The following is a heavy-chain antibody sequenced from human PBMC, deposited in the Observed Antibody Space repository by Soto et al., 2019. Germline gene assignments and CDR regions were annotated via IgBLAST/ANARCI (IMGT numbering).Heavy chain of an antibody. D-gene: IGHD3-10*01. CDR2: ISPGGDST. V-gene: IGHV3-64*02. CDR3: ARGYYYGSGLYYFDY. J-gene: IGHJ4*02. Sequence: GGSLRLSCAASGFTFSSSYMHWVRQSPGKGLQYVSAISPGGDSTFYTDSVKGRFTNSRDNSKNMLYLQMGSLRPEDMSFYYCARGYYYGSGLYYFDYWGQGTLVTVSS. CDR1: GFTFSSSY.